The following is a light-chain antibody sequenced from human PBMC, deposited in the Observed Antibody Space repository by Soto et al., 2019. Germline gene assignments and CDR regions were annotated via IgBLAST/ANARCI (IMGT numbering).Light chain of an antibody. CDR1: QSVTNTY. CDR2: TAS. Sequence: EIVLTQSPGTLSLSPGERATLSCRASQSVTNTYLAWYQQRPGQAPRLLIYTASSRATGIPDRFSGSGSGTDFTLTISRLEPEDFAVYYCQQYGSSPRTFGQGTKVEI. CDR3: QQYGSSPRT. J-gene: IGKJ1*01. V-gene: IGKV3-20*01.